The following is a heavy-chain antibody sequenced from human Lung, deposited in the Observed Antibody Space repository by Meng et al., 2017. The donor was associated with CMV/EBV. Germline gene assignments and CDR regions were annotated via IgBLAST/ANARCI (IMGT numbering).Heavy chain of an antibody. CDR3: ARGTPGRSYSDY. CDR1: GYNFASYG. V-gene: IGHV1-18*01. J-gene: IGHJ4*02. D-gene: IGHD3-10*01. CDR2: FVNNVDT. Sequence: QVPLLQSGAEVKKPGASVRVSCEASGYNFASYGISWLRQAPGQGLEWMGWFVNNVDTYSAQKFQGRVTMTTDTHTSTAFMELRSLRSDDTAVYYCARGTPGRSYSDYWGQGTLVTVSS.